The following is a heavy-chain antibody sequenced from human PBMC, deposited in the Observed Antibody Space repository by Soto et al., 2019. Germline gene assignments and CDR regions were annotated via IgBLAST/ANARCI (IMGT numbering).Heavy chain of an antibody. CDR2: ISGSGGST. J-gene: IGHJ6*02. CDR1: GFTFSSYA. D-gene: IGHD2-15*01. Sequence: GGSLRLSCAASGFTFSSYAMSWVRQAPGKGLEWVSAISGSGGSTYYADSVKGRFTISRDNSKNTLYLQMNSLRAEDTAVYYCAKPSDGYFPSNYYYYGMDVWGQGTTVTVSS. CDR3: AKPSDGYFPSNYYYYGMDV. V-gene: IGHV3-23*01.